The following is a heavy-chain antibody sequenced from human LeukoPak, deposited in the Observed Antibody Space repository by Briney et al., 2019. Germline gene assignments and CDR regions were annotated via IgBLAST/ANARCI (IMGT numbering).Heavy chain of an antibody. V-gene: IGHV4-38-2*01. CDR2: IYYSGST. J-gene: IGHJ4*02. CDR1: GYSISSGYY. Sequence: SETLSLTCAVSGYSISSGYYWGWIRQPPGKGLEWIGTIYYSGSTYYNPSLKSRVTISVDTSKNQFSLKLSSVTAADTAVYYCASSHPSHYWGQGTLVTVSS. CDR3: ASSHPSHY.